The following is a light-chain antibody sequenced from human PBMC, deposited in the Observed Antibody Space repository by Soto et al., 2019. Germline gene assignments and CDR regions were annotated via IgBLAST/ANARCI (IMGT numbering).Light chain of an antibody. V-gene: IGLV2-14*01. CDR2: EVF. CDR1: SSDVGGYNY. Sequence: QSALTQPASVSGSPGQSITISCTGTSSDVGGYNYVSWYQQHPGKVPKLMIYEVFRRPSGVSNRFSGSKSGNTASLTISGLQAEHEADYYCSSYTTTSTFVFGGGTKLTVL. CDR3: SSYTTTSTFV. J-gene: IGLJ3*02.